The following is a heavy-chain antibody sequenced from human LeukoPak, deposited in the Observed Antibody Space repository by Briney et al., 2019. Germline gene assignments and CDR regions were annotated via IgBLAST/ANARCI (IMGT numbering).Heavy chain of an antibody. D-gene: IGHD6-25*01. J-gene: IGHJ4*02. CDR3: ARGLSGVDY. V-gene: IGHV4-34*01. CDR1: GGSFSGYY. Sequence: SETLSLTCAVYGGSFSGYYWSWIRQPPGKGLEWIGEINHSGSTNYNPSLKSRVTISVDTSKNQFSLKLSSVTAADTAVYYCARGLSGVDYWDQGTLVTVSS. CDR2: INHSGST.